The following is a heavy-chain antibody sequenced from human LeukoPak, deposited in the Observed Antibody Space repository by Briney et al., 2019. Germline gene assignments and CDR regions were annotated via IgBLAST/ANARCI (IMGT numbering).Heavy chain of an antibody. CDR1: GFTFSDYA. CDR3: AKDLYRVVVVITEGPDY. Sequence: GGTLRLSCAASGFTFSDYALSWVRQTPGKGLEWVAATTGSSGDTYHADSVKGRFAISRDNSKNTLYLQMNSLRAEDTALYYCAKDLYRVVVVITEGPDYWGQGTLVTVSS. D-gene: IGHD3-22*01. CDR2: TTGSSGDT. J-gene: IGHJ4*02. V-gene: IGHV3-23*01.